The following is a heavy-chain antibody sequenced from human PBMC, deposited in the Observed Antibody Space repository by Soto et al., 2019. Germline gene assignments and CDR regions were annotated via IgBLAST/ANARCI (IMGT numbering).Heavy chain of an antibody. D-gene: IGHD6-19*01. Sequence: SETLSLTCTVSGGSISSYYWSWIRQPPGKGLEWIGYIYYSGSTNYNPSLKSRVTISVDTSKNQFSLKLSSVTAADTAVYYCARVRGYSSGWLSYYFDYWGQGTLVTVSS. CDR3: ARVRGYSSGWLSYYFDY. J-gene: IGHJ4*02. V-gene: IGHV4-59*01. CDR2: IYYSGST. CDR1: GGSISSYY.